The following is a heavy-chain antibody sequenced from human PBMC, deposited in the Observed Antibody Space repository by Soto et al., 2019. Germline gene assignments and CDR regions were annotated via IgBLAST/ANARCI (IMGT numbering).Heavy chain of an antibody. CDR2: IYYSGST. Sequence: LSCAASGFTVSSNYMSWIRQHPGKGLEWIGYIYYSGSTYYNPSLKSRVTISVDTSKNQFSLKLSSVTAADTAVYYCARVVSSYYDSSGYLSSSQYFQHWGQGTLVTVSS. CDR3: ARVVSSYYDSSGYLSSSQYFQH. J-gene: IGHJ1*01. CDR1: GFTVSSNY. D-gene: IGHD3-22*01. V-gene: IGHV4-31*02.